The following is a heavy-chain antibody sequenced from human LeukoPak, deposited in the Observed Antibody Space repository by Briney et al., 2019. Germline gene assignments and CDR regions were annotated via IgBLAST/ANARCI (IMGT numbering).Heavy chain of an antibody. D-gene: IGHD2-2*01. Sequence: ASVKVSYKASGYTFTGYHMHWVRQAPGQGLEWMGRTNPNSGDTNYAQNLQGRVTMTRDTSINTAYMELSRLRSDDTAVYYCARDYCSSTSCLFDYWGQGTLVTVSS. J-gene: IGHJ4*02. V-gene: IGHV1-2*06. CDR1: GYTFTGYH. CDR3: ARDYCSSTSCLFDY. CDR2: TNPNSGDT.